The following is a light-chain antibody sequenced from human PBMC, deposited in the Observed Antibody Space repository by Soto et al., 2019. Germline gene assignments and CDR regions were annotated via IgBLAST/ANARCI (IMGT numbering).Light chain of an antibody. CDR1: SSKIRAGYD. Sequence: QSVLTQPPPVSGAPRQRGTISPTGGSSKIRAGYDVHWYQQLPGTAPKLLIYANSYRPSGVPDRFSGSKSGTSASLAITGLQTDDEADYYCQSYDRSLSGLYVFGTGTKVTVL. CDR3: QSYDRSLSGLYV. J-gene: IGLJ1*01. CDR2: ANS. V-gene: IGLV1-40*01.